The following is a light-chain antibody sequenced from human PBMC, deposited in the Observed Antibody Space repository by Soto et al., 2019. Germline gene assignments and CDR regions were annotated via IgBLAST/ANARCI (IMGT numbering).Light chain of an antibody. CDR3: ASWDDSRKWV. V-gene: IGLV1-44*01. Sequence: QSVLTQPPSGSGTPGQTVGISCSGGSSDIGSNTVNWYQQLPGTAPKLLIYGNRQRPSGVPDRFSGSKSGTSASLAISGLQSEDEAEYYCASWDDSRKWVFGGGTQLTVL. J-gene: IGLJ7*01. CDR1: SSDIGSNT. CDR2: GNR.